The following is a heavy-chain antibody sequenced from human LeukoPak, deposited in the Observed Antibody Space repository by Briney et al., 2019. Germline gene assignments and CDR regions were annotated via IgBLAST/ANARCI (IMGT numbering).Heavy chain of an antibody. CDR1: GITFSSYS. CDR3: ARGGLSIMGY. J-gene: IGHJ4*02. D-gene: IGHD2/OR15-2a*01. CDR2: ISSSGSTK. Sequence: PGGSLRLSYGASGITFSSYSMNWVRQAPGKGLEWVSYISSSGSTKYYADSVKGRFTISRDNARNSLYLQMNSLRAENTAVYFCARGGLSIMGYWGQGTLVTVSS. V-gene: IGHV3-48*01.